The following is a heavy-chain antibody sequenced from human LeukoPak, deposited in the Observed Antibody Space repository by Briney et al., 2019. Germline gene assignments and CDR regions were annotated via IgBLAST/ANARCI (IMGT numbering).Heavy chain of an antibody. V-gene: IGHV1-18*01. D-gene: IGHD6-19*01. CDR1: GYSFTHYA. CDR3: ARDPSNTSGWYIYFDF. Sequence: GASVKVSCKTSGYSFTHYAISWVRQAPGQGLEWMGWISTYNGDTKYAQKLQGRFTMTSDTPTSTVYMELRSLTSDDTAVYYCARDPSNTSGWYIYFDFWGQGTLVTASS. J-gene: IGHJ4*02. CDR2: ISTYNGDT.